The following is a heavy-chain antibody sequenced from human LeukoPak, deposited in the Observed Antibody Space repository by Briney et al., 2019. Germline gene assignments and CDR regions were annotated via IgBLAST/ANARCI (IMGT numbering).Heavy chain of an antibody. CDR3: ARLRGSQ. CDR1: GLSVSSTH. V-gene: IGHV3-53*01. Sequence: GGSLRLSCEVSGLSVSSTHMSWVRQAPGKGLEWVSGTYNGGTTYYVDSVKGRFTISKDSSKNTLYLQMNNLRAEDTAIYYCARLRGSQWGQGTLVTVSS. CDR2: TYNGGTT. J-gene: IGHJ4*02. D-gene: IGHD1-26*01.